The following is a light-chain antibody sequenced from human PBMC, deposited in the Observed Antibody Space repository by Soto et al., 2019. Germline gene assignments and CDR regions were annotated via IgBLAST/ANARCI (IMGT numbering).Light chain of an antibody. J-gene: IGLJ1*01. CDR2: EVS. V-gene: IGLV2-14*01. Sequence: QSVLTQPASVSGSPGQSITISCTGTSNDVGSSNYVSWYQQHPGKAPKLIIYEVSDRPSGVSNRFSGSKSGNMASLTTSGLQVEDAANYYCCSHTGRSPYVFGIGTKLTVL. CDR1: SNDVGSSNY. CDR3: CSHTGRSPYV.